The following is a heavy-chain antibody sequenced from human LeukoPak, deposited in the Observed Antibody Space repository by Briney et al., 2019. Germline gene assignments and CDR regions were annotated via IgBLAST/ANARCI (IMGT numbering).Heavy chain of an antibody. V-gene: IGHV4-30-4*01. Sequence: SETLSLTCTVSGGSISSGDYYWSWIRQPPGKGLEWIGNIYYGGSTYYNPSLKSRVTISVDTSKNQFSLKLSSVTAADTAVYYCARAFLELATMRNWFDPWGQGTLVTVSS. CDR1: GGSISSGDYY. D-gene: IGHD5-24*01. CDR3: ARAFLELATMRNWFDP. J-gene: IGHJ5*02. CDR2: IYYGGST.